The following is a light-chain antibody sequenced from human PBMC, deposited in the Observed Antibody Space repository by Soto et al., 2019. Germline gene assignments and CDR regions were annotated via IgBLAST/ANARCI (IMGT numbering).Light chain of an antibody. J-gene: IGKJ5*01. CDR1: QSISNY. CDR2: AAS. CDR3: QQSYSTPRT. V-gene: IGKV1-39*01. Sequence: DIQMTQSPSSLSSSLGDRFTIPCRASQSISNYLNWYQQKPGKAPKLLIYAASSLPSGVPSRFSGSGSGTDFTLTISSLQPEDFATYYCQQSYSTPRTFGQGTRLEIK.